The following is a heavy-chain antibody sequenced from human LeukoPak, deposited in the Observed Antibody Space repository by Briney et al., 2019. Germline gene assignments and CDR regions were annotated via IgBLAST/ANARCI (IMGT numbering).Heavy chain of an antibody. CDR3: ARTRPYYDSSGTTGYYFDY. D-gene: IGHD3-22*01. CDR2: IYYSGST. Sequence: SETLSLTCTVSGGSISSYYWSWIRQPPGKGLEWLGYIYYSGSTNYNPSLKSRVTISVDTSKNQFSLKLSSVTAADTAVYYCARTRPYYDSSGTTGYYFDYWGQGTLVTVSS. CDR1: GGSISSYY. V-gene: IGHV4-59*01. J-gene: IGHJ4*02.